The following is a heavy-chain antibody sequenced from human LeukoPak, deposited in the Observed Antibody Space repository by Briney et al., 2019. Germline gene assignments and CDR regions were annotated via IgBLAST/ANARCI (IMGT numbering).Heavy chain of an antibody. V-gene: IGHV4-34*01. CDR2: INHSGST. D-gene: IGHD6-13*01. CDR3: ASLGWVAAAGANWFDP. Sequence: PGGSLRLSCAASGFTFSSYGMHWVRQPPGKGLEWIGEINHSGSTNYNPSLKSRVTISVDTSKNQFSLKLSSVTAADTAVYYCASLGWVAAAGANWFDPWGQGTLVTVSS. CDR1: GFTFSSYG. J-gene: IGHJ5*02.